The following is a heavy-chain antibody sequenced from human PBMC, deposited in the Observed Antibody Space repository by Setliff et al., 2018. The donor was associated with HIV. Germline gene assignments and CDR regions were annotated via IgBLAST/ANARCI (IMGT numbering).Heavy chain of an antibody. Sequence: SETLSLTCIVSGAPISSGTWSWIRQPPGKGLQWIGFIYNSEMINYNPSLKSRVTISVDTSKNQFSVKLTSVTAADTAVYYCARGHCSGTNCYGVDYYGMDVWGQGTTVTVSS. CDR3: ARGHCSGTNCYGVDYYGMDV. CDR1: GAPISSGT. V-gene: IGHV4-59*12. D-gene: IGHD2-2*01. CDR2: IYNSEMI. J-gene: IGHJ6*02.